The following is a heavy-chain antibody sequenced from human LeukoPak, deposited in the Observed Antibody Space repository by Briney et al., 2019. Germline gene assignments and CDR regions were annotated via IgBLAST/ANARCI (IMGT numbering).Heavy chain of an antibody. Sequence: GASLKISCEGSGYSVPVYWIAWVRQLPGKGLGCVGIILPGYSEARYNPSFQGQVAMSPDKYINTVYLQWTSLKASDTALYYCARAAVIPTGQTGFDSWGQGTLVTVSA. CDR2: ILPGYSEA. CDR1: GYSVPVYW. J-gene: IGHJ4*02. V-gene: IGHV5-51*01. CDR3: ARAAVIPTGQTGFDS. D-gene: IGHD2-21*01.